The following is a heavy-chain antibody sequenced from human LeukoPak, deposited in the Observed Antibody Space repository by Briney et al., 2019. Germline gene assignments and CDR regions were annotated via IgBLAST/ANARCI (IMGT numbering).Heavy chain of an antibody. Sequence: GGSLRLSCAASGFSMSGYWMSWVRQAPGKGLEWVAVISYDGSNKYYADSVKGRFTISRDNSKNTLYLQMNSLRAEDTAVYYCARDLGGYYGSGSYYRALDYWGQGTLVTVSS. CDR2: ISYDGSNK. CDR3: ARDLGGYYGSGSYYRALDY. J-gene: IGHJ4*02. V-gene: IGHV3-30*03. D-gene: IGHD3-10*01. CDR1: GFSMSGYW.